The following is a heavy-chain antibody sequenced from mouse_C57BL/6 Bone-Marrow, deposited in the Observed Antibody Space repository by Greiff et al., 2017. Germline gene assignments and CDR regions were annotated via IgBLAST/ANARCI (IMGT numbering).Heavy chain of an antibody. CDR3: ATGYWYFDV. V-gene: IGHV1-26*01. Sequence: VQLQQSGPELVKPGASVKMSCKASGYTFTDYYMNWVKQSPGKSLEWIGDINPNNGGTSYNQKFKGKATLTVDTSSSTAYMELRSLTSEDSAVYYCATGYWYFDVWGTGTTVTVSS. CDR2: INPNNGGT. CDR1: GYTFTDYY. J-gene: IGHJ1*03.